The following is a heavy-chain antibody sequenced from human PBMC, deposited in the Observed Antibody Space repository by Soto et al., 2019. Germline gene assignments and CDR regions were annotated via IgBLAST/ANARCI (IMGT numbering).Heavy chain of an antibody. V-gene: IGHV3-33*01. D-gene: IGHD2-2*01. CDR2: IWYDGSNT. Sequence: PGGSLRLSCAASGFTFSSYAMHWVRQAPGKGLEWVGFIWYDGSNTFYAESVKGRFTISRDNSKNTLYLQMNSLRAEDTAVYYCARAQIVVVPAATNYYYYGMDVWGQGTTVTVSS. CDR3: ARAQIVVVPAATNYYYYGMDV. CDR1: GFTFSSYA. J-gene: IGHJ6*02.